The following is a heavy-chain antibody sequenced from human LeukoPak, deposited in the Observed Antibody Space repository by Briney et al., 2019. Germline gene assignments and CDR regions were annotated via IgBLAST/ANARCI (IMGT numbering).Heavy chain of an antibody. D-gene: IGHD4-17*01. V-gene: IGHV1-46*01. CDR1: GYTFTSYY. CDR3: AILTTDENEDFDY. CDR2: INPSGGST. J-gene: IGHJ4*02. Sequence: GASVKVSCKASGYTFTSYYMHWVRQAPGQGLEWMGIINPSGGSTSYAQKFQGRVTMTRDTSTSTVYMELSSLSSEDTAVYYCAILTTDENEDFDYWGQGTLVTVSS.